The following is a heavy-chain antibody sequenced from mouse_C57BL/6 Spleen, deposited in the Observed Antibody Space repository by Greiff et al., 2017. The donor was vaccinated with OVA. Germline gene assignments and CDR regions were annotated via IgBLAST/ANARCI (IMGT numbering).Heavy chain of an antibody. D-gene: IGHD2-5*01. CDR1: GYTFTSYG. Sequence: QVQLQQSGAELARPGASVKLSCKASGYTFTSYGISWVKQRTGQGLEWIGEIYPRSGNTYYNEKFKGKATLTADKSSSTAYMELRSLTSEDSAVYFCARSGYSNYWYFDVWGTGTTVTVSS. V-gene: IGHV1-81*01. CDR3: ARSGYSNYWYFDV. J-gene: IGHJ1*03. CDR2: IYPRSGNT.